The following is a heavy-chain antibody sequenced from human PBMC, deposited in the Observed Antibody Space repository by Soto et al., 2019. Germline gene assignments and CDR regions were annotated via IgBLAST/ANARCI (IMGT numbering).Heavy chain of an antibody. CDR2: IYISGST. Sequence: SETLSLTCTVSGGSTNYWSWIRQSAGKGLEWIGRIYISGSTNYNPSLKSRVTMSVDTPKNQFSLILRSVTAADTAVYWCATERSGFTVFDQWGQGTLVTVS. CDR3: ATERSGFTVFDQ. J-gene: IGHJ4*02. V-gene: IGHV4-4*07. CDR1: GGSTNY. D-gene: IGHD3-3*01.